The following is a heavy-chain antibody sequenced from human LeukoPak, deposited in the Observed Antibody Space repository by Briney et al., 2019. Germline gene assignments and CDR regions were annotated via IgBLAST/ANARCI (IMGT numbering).Heavy chain of an antibody. Sequence: PGGSLRLSCAASGFTFSSYAMSWVRQAPGKGLEWVSAISGSGGSTYYADSVKGRFTISRDNAKNSLYLQMNSLRAEDTALYYCAKDITYYYDSSGYYFDAFDIWGQGTMVTVSS. CDR1: GFTFSSYA. V-gene: IGHV3-23*01. J-gene: IGHJ3*02. CDR3: AKDITYYYDSSGYYFDAFDI. D-gene: IGHD3-22*01. CDR2: ISGSGGST.